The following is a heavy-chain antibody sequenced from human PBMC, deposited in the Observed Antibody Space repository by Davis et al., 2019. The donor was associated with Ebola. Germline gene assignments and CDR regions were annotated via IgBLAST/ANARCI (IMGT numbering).Heavy chain of an antibody. D-gene: IGHD3-22*01. CDR2: INPNSGGT. Sequence: ASVKVSCKASGYTFTSYDINWVRQATGQGLEWMGWINPNSGGTNYAQKFQGRVTMTRDTSISTAYMELSRLRSDDTAVYYCARPYYDSSECFDYWGQRTLVTVSS. CDR1: GYTFTSYD. V-gene: IGHV1-2*02. J-gene: IGHJ4*02. CDR3: ARPYYDSSECFDY.